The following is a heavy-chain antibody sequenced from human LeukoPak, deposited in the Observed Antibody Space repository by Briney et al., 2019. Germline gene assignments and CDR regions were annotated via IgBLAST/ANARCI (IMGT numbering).Heavy chain of an antibody. CDR2: INHSGST. D-gene: IGHD3-22*01. CDR3: ARGSNYYDNSGYSDLFDY. V-gene: IGHV4-34*01. CDR1: GGSFSGYY. J-gene: IGHJ4*02. Sequence: PSETLSLTCAVYGGSFSGYYWSWIRQPPGKGLEWIGEINHSGSTNYNPSLKSRVTISVDTSKNQFSLKLSSVTAADTAVYYCARGSNYYDNSGYSDLFDYWGQGTLVTVSS.